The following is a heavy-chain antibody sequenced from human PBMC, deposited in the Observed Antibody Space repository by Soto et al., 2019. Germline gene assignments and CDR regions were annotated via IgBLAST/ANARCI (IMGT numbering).Heavy chain of an antibody. Sequence: QVQLVQSGAEVKKPGSSVKVSCKGSGGTFGRNASNWVRQAPGQGLEWMGWIIPILGTSKYSQKFQGRLTVTADQSTTTSYMELSSLRSEDTAVYYCARGSSSSWYKGGPDYDDGLDVWGQGTTVSVSS. CDR3: ARGSSSSWYKGGPDYDDGLDV. CDR1: GGTFGRNA. J-gene: IGHJ6*02. CDR2: IIPILGTS. V-gene: IGHV1-69*01. D-gene: IGHD6-13*01.